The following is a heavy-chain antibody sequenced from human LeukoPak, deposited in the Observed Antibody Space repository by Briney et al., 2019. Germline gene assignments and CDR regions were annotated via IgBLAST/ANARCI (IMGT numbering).Heavy chain of an antibody. V-gene: IGHV4-4*09. J-gene: IGHJ3*02. CDR3: ARHPPRGSLNDAFDI. CDR1: GGSISSYY. CDR2: IYSSGST. Sequence: SETLSLTCTVSGGSISSYYWSWIRQPLGKGLEWIGYIYSSGSTNYNPPLKSRVTISLETSKNQFSLKLTSVTAADTAVFYCARHPPRGSLNDAFDIWGQGTLVTVSS.